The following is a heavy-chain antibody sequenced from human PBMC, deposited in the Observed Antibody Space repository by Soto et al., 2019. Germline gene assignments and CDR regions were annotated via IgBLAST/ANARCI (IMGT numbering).Heavy chain of an antibody. Sequence: EVQLVESGGGLIQPGGSLRLSCAASGFTVSSNYMSWVRQAPGKGLEWVSVIYSGGSTYYADSVKGRFTISRDNSKNTLYLKRNSRRAEDRAVYYGARGSGRGGVGFDYWGQGTLVTVSS. D-gene: IGHD1-26*01. CDR3: ARGSGRGGVGFDY. J-gene: IGHJ4*02. CDR2: IYSGGST. V-gene: IGHV3-53*01. CDR1: GFTVSSNY.